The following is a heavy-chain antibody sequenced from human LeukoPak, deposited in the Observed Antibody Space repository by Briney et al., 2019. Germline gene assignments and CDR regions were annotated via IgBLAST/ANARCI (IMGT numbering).Heavy chain of an antibody. J-gene: IGHJ3*02. V-gene: IGHV4-59*01. CDR3: ARENTMVRGAFDAFDI. D-gene: IGHD3-10*01. CDR1: GGSISSYY. CDR2: IYYSGST. Sequence: SETLSLTCTVSGGSISSYYWSRIRQPQGKGLEWIGYIYYSGSTNYNPSLKSRVTVSVDTSNNQFSLKLSSVTAADTAVYYCARENTMVRGAFDAFDIWGQGTMVTVSS.